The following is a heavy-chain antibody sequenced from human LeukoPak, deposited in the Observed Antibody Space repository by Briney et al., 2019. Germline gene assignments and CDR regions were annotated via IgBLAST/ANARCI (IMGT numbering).Heavy chain of an antibody. D-gene: IGHD3-16*01. CDR2: IYYSGST. Sequence: SETLSLTCTVSGGSISSYYWNWTRQPPGEGLEWIGYIYYSGSTNYNPSLKSRVTISVDTSKNQFSLKLSSVTAADTAVYYCARFGLHSYYYYYMDVWGKGTTVTISS. CDR3: ARFGLHSYYYYYMDV. CDR1: GGSISSYY. J-gene: IGHJ6*03. V-gene: IGHV4-59*01.